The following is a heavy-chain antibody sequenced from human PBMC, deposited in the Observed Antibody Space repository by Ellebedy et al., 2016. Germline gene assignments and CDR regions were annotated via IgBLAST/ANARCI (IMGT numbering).Heavy chain of an antibody. CDR2: MNPNSGNT. V-gene: IGHV1-8*01. Sequence: ASVKVSXXASGYTFTSYDINWVRQATGQGLEWMGWMNPNSGNTGYAQKFQGRVTMTRNTSISTAYMELSSLRSEDTAVYYCARGICSSTSCSYAAPDAFDIWGQGTMVTVSS. CDR1: GYTFTSYD. D-gene: IGHD2-2*01. CDR3: ARGICSSTSCSYAAPDAFDI. J-gene: IGHJ3*02.